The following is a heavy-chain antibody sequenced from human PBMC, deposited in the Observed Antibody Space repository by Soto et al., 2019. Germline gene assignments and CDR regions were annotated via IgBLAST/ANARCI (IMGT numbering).Heavy chain of an antibody. J-gene: IGHJ4*02. CDR3: AATRSPKWLRTPPHYDY. V-gene: IGHV1-24*01. D-gene: IGHD5-12*01. CDR2: FDPEDGET. Sequence: ASLKGYCKVSGYTLTELSMHWVRQAPGKGLEWMGGFDPEDGETIYAQKFQGRVTMTEDTSTDTAYMELSSLRSEDTAVYYCAATRSPKWLRTPPHYDYWGQGTLVTVS. CDR1: GYTLTELS.